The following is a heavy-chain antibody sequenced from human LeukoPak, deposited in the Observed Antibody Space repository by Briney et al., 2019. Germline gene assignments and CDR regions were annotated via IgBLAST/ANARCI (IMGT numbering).Heavy chain of an antibody. CDR3: ARVRFLEWFHDN. CDR1: GGSISSYY. CDR2: IYYGGSTDSGST. Sequence: SETLSLSCTVSGGSISSYYWSWIRQPPEKGLEWIGYIYYGGSTDSGSTKYNPSLQSRVTISVDTSTNQFSLKLSSVTASDTAVYYCARVRFLEWFHDNWGQGTLVTVSS. V-gene: IGHV4-59*01. D-gene: IGHD3-3*01. J-gene: IGHJ4*02.